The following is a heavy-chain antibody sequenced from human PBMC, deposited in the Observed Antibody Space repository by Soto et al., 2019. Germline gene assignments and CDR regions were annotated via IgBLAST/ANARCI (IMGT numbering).Heavy chain of an antibody. J-gene: IGHJ4*02. CDR2: INPGGGRT. CDR1: GYTLTRYY. V-gene: IGHV1-46*03. Sequence: ASVKVSCKASGYTLTRYYMHWVRQAPGQGLEWMGIINPGGGRTDYAQKFKGTVTMTRDTSTSTVYMELSSLRSEDTAVYYCARDSYEDYYYDYWGQGTLVTVSS. CDR3: ARDSYEDYYYDY. D-gene: IGHD3-3*01.